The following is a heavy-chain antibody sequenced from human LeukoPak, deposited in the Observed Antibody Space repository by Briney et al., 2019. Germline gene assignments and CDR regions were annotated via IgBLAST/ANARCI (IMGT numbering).Heavy chain of an antibody. CDR2: IRYDGSNK. V-gene: IGHV3-30*02. CDR3: AKEGGVPAALDY. CDR1: GFTFNRDW. Sequence: GGSLRLSCAASGFTFNRDWTAWVRQAPGKGLEWVAFIRYDGSNKYYADSVKGRFTISRDNSKNTLYLQMNSLRAEDTAVYYCAKEGGVPAALDYWGQGTLVTVSS. D-gene: IGHD2-2*01. J-gene: IGHJ4*02.